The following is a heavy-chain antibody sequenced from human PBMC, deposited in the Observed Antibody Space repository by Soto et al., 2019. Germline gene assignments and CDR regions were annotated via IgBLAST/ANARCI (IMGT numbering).Heavy chain of an antibody. CDR3: ARVSGQILRYFDWSCWFDP. CDR1: GYTFSTYS. V-gene: IGHV1-3*01. CDR2: TNGATGQT. J-gene: IGHJ5*02. D-gene: IGHD3-9*01. Sequence: ASVKVSCKASGYTFSTYSMHWVRQAPGHSLEWMGWTNGATGQTRSSQRFQDRVTISVDTSKNQFSLKLSSVTAVDTAVYYCARVSGQILRYFDWSCWFDPWGQGTLVTVSS.